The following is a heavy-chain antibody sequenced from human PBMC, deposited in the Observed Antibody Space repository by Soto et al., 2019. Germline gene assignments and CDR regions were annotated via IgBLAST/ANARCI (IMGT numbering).Heavy chain of an antibody. CDR2: IYTSGSS. J-gene: IGHJ6*02. D-gene: IGHD3-10*01. Sequence: PSETLCLTCAVSGGSISNYYWDWIRQPAGKGLEWIGRIYTSGSSNYNPSLKSRVTMSVDTSKNQFSLNLNSVTAADTAVYYCACPSQSGPFYSYYGMDVWGQRTTVTVSS. CDR3: ACPSQSGPFYSYYGMDV. V-gene: IGHV4-4*07. CDR1: GGSISNYY.